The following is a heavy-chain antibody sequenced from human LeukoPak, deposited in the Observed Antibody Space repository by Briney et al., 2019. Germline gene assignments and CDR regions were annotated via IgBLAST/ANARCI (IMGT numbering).Heavy chain of an antibody. Sequence: GVSLRLSCAASGFTFSSYWMSWVRQAPGKGLEWVANIKQDGSEKYYVDSVKGRFTVSRDNAKNSLYLQMNSLRAEDTAVYYCARERATTVVTPLDGWGQGTLVTVSS. CDR1: GFTFSSYW. D-gene: IGHD4-23*01. V-gene: IGHV3-7*01. CDR3: ARERATTVVTPLDG. CDR2: IKQDGSEK. J-gene: IGHJ4*02.